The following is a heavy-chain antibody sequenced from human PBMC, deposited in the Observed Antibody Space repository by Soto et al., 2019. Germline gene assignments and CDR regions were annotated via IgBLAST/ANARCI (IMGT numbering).Heavy chain of an antibody. CDR1: GFTFDDYA. CDR2: ISWNSGSI. Sequence: PGGSLRLSCAASGFTFDDYAMHWVRQAPGKGVEWVSGISWNSGSIGYADSVKGRFTISRDNAKNSLYLQMNSLRAEDTALYYCAKAIVATIGVDYYYGMDVWGQGTTVTVSS. J-gene: IGHJ6*02. CDR3: AKAIVATIGVDYYYGMDV. V-gene: IGHV3-9*01. D-gene: IGHD5-12*01.